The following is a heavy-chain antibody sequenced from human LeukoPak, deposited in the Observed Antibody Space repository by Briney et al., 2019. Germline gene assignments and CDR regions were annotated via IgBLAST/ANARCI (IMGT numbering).Heavy chain of an antibody. V-gene: IGHV4-4*02. D-gene: IGHD3-10*01. Sequence: PSGTLSLTCAVSGGSISSSNWWTWVRQPPGKGLEWIGEISHSGSTNYNPSLKSRVTISVDNSKNHFSLNLSSVTAADTAAYYCARRYYFGSGTYYDHFDHWGQGTLVTVSS. CDR3: ARRYYFGSGTYYDHFDH. CDR2: ISHSGST. J-gene: IGHJ4*02. CDR1: GGSISSSNW.